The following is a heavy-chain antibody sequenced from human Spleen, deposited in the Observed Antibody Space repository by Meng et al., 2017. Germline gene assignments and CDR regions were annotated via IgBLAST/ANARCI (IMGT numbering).Heavy chain of an antibody. CDR1: GFTLSSYG. V-gene: IGHV3-7*01. Sequence: EVQLVESGGGLVQPGGSMSLSCAAFGFTLSSYGMSWVRQAPGKGLEWVANIQQDGSEKYYVDSVKGRITITRDNAKNSLYLQMNSLRAEDTAVYYCARDKGGNSLYWGQGTLVTVSS. J-gene: IGHJ4*02. CDR2: IQQDGSEK. CDR3: ARDKGGNSLY. D-gene: IGHD4-23*01.